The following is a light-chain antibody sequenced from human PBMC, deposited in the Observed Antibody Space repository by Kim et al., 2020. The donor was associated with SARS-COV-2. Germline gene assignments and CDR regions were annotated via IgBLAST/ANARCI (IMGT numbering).Light chain of an antibody. CDR1: QSVTTN. V-gene: IGKV3-15*01. Sequence: ETVMTQSPATLSVSPGERVTLSGRASQSVTTNLAWYQQKPGQAPRLLIYGASTRATDIPARFGGSGSGTEFTLTISGLQSEDFAIYYCQQYNSWPPYTFGQGTKLEI. CDR2: GAS. J-gene: IGKJ2*01. CDR3: QQYNSWPPYT.